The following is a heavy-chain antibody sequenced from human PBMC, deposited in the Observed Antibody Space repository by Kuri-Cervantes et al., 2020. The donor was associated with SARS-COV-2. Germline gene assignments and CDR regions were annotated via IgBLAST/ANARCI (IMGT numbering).Heavy chain of an antibody. CDR3: ARGSSGYDLTFDY. Sequence: GGSLRLSCAASGFTFSDYYMSWIRQAPGKGLEWVSYFSSSSSYTNYADSVKGRFTISRDNAKNSLYPQVNSLRAEDTAVYYCARGSSGYDLTFDYWGQGTLVTVSS. D-gene: IGHD5-12*01. CDR2: FSSSSSYT. V-gene: IGHV3-11*06. CDR1: GFTFSDYY. J-gene: IGHJ4*02.